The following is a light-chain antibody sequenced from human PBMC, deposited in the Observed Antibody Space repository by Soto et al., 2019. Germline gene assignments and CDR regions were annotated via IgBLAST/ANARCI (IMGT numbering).Light chain of an antibody. CDR3: QQRSNWPT. CDR2: DAS. Sequence: EIVMTQSPGTLSVSPGERATLSCRASQSISFYLTWYQHKPGQAPRLLIYDASNRATGIPARFSGSGYGTDFTLTISSLEPEDFAVYYCQQRSNWPTFGQGRRLEI. CDR1: QSISFY. V-gene: IGKV3-11*01. J-gene: IGKJ5*01.